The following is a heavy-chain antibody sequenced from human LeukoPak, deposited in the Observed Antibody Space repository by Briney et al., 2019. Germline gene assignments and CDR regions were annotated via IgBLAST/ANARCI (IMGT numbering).Heavy chain of an antibody. CDR2: IWYDGSNK. Sequence: GGSLRLSCAASEFTFSSYWMNWVRQAPGKGLEWVAVIWYDGSNKYYADSVKGRFTISRDNSKNTLYLQMNSLRAEDTAVYYCARVRGYSGYGALVYWGQGTLVTVSS. J-gene: IGHJ4*02. CDR3: ARVRGYSGYGALVY. V-gene: IGHV3-33*08. CDR1: EFTFSSYW. D-gene: IGHD5-12*01.